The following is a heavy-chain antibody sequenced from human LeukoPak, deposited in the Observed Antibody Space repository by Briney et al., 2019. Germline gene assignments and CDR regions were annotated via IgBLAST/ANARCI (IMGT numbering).Heavy chain of an antibody. V-gene: IGHV1-2*02. CDR3: ARVEGDSGYELIDY. CDR2: IDPNSGGT. J-gene: IGHJ4*02. Sequence: ASVKVSCKASGYTFTGYYMHWVRLAPGQGLEWMGWIDPNSGGTNYAQKFQGRVTMTRDTSISTAYMELSRLRSDDTAVYYCARVEGDSGYELIDYWGQGTLVTVSS. D-gene: IGHD5-12*01. CDR1: GYTFTGYY.